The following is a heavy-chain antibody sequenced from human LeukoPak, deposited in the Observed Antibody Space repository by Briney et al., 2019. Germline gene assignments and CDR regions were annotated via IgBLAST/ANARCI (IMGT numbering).Heavy chain of an antibody. CDR1: GGSISSGSYY. CDR3: ARDSTIFGRPDYFDY. D-gene: IGHD3-3*01. Sequence: PSETLSLTCTVSGGSISSGSYYWSWIRQPAGKGLEWIGRIYTSGSTNYNPSLKSRVTISVDTSKNQFSLKLSSVTAADTAVYYCARDSTIFGRPDYFDYWGQGTLVTVSS. J-gene: IGHJ4*02. CDR2: IYTSGST. V-gene: IGHV4-61*02.